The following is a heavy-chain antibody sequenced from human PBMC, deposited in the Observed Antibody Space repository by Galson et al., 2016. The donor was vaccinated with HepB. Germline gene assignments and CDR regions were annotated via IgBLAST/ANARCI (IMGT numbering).Heavy chain of an antibody. Sequence: ETLSLTCTVSGASIVSAHWCSWVRQPPGKGLEWIGEIDHSETTHYNPSLERRVSISVDNSKNQFSLKLSSVTAADTAVYYCASEDYSFRYWGQGTLVTVSS. CDR3: ASEDYSFRY. V-gene: IGHV4-4*02. CDR1: GASIVSAHW. CDR2: IDHSETT. J-gene: IGHJ4*02. D-gene: IGHD3-10*01.